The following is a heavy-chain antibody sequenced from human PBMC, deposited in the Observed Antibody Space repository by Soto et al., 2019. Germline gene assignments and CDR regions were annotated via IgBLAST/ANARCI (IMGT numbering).Heavy chain of an antibody. V-gene: IGHV1-69*02. D-gene: IGHD3-10*01. CDR1: GDTFSFYT. J-gene: IGHJ4*02. CDR2: INPILSMS. Sequence: QVQLVQSGAEVKKPGSSVKVSCKASGDTFSFYTINWVRQAPGLGLEWVGRINPILSMSNHAQKLQGRVTMTADKSTNTAYMELRSLRSEDTAMYFCATSYGSGYRAFDSWGQGALVTVSS. CDR3: ATSYGSGYRAFDS.